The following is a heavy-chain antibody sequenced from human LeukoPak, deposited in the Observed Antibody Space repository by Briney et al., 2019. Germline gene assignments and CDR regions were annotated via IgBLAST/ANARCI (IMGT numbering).Heavy chain of an antibody. CDR3: AKGTYYYDSSGYYSNAPPDY. CDR1: GFTFDDYT. D-gene: IGHD3-22*01. Sequence: GGSLRLSCAASGFTFDDYTMHWVRQAPGKGLEWVSLISWDGGSTYYADSVKGRFTISRDNSKNSLYLQMNSLRTEDTALYYCAKGTYYYDSSGYYSNAPPDYWGQGNLVTVSS. J-gene: IGHJ4*02. CDR2: ISWDGGST. V-gene: IGHV3-43*01.